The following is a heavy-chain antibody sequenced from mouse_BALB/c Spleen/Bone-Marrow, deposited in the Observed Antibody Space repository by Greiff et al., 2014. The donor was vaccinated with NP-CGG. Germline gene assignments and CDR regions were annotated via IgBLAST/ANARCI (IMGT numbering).Heavy chain of an antibody. CDR3: ARWGYYYAMDY. V-gene: IGHV5-17*02. Sequence: EVQRVESGGGLVQPGGSRKLSCAASGFTFSSFGMHWVRQAPEKGLEWVAYISSGSSTIYYADTVKGRFTISRDNPKNTLFLQMTSLGSEDTAMYYCARWGYYYAMDYWGQGTSVTVSS. CDR1: GFTFSSFG. J-gene: IGHJ4*01. CDR2: ISSGSSTI.